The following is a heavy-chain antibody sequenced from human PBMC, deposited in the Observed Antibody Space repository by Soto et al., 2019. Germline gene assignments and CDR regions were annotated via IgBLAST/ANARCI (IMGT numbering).Heavy chain of an antibody. CDR2: IYSGGST. Sequence: GGSLRLSCAASGFTVSSNYMSWVRQAPGKGLEWVSVIYSGGSTYYADSVKGRFTISRDNSKNTLYLQMNSLRAEDTAVYYCARASDDFWSGKNYYYGMDVWGQGTPVTVSS. J-gene: IGHJ6*02. D-gene: IGHD3-3*01. CDR3: ARASDDFWSGKNYYYGMDV. CDR1: GFTVSSNY. V-gene: IGHV3-53*01.